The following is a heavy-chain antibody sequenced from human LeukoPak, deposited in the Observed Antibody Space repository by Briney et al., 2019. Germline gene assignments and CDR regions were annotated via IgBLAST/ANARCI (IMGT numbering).Heavy chain of an antibody. CDR1: GGSISSYY. Sequence: PSETLSLTCTVSGGSISSYYWSWIRQPAGKGLEWIGRIYTSGSTNYNPSLKSRVTMSVDTSKNQFSLKLSSVTAADTAVYYCARVLYYDILTGDAFDIWGQGTMVTVSS. CDR2: IYTSGST. D-gene: IGHD3-9*01. CDR3: ARVLYYDILTGDAFDI. V-gene: IGHV4-4*07. J-gene: IGHJ3*02.